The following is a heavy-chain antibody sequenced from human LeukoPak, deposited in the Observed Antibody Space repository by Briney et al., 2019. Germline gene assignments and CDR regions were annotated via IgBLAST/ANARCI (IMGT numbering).Heavy chain of an antibody. CDR1: GFTFSHDW. CDR3: ARDHYNWTPDQGYKVFDY. V-gene: IGHV3-7*01. Sequence: PGGSLRLSCAASGFTFSHDWMSWVRQAPGKGLEWVASIKQDGSGEHYVDSVKGRFTISRDNAENSLYLQMNSLRAEDTAVYYCARDHYNWTPDQGYKVFDYWGQGSLVTVSS. D-gene: IGHD1-20*01. J-gene: IGHJ4*02. CDR2: IKQDGSGE.